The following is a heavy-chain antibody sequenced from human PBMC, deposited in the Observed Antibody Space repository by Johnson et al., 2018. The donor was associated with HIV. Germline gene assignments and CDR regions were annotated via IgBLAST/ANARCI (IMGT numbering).Heavy chain of an antibody. CDR2: IYSGGST. Sequence: MLLVESGGGLVQPGGSLRLSCAASGFTVSSNYMSWVRQAPGKVLEWVSVIYSGGSTYYADSVKGRFTISRDNSKNTLYLQMNSLRAEDTAVYYCARSRGGSSEDAFDIWGQGTMVTVSS. D-gene: IGHD1-26*01. CDR1: GFTVSSNY. V-gene: IGHV3-53*01. J-gene: IGHJ3*02. CDR3: ARSRGGSSEDAFDI.